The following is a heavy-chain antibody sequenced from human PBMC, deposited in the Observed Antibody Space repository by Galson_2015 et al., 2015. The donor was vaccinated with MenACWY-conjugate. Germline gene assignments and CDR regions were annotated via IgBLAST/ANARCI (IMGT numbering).Heavy chain of an antibody. Sequence: SLRLSCAASGFTFSTYWMHWVRQAPGKGLVWVSRINRDGRSTSYADSVKGRFTIYRDNAKNTLSLQMNSLRAEDTAVYYCARLGGNYRTTSHFDYWGQGTLVTVSS. J-gene: IGHJ4*02. CDR2: INRDGRST. D-gene: IGHD1-26*01. CDR3: ARLGGNYRTTSHFDY. V-gene: IGHV3-74*01. CDR1: GFTFSTYW.